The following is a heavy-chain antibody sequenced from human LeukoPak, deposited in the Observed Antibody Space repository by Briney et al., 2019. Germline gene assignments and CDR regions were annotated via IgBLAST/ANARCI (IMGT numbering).Heavy chain of an antibody. D-gene: IGHD3-10*01. J-gene: IGHJ2*01. V-gene: IGHV4-59*08. Sequence: KASETLSLTCTVPGGSISSYYWGWIRQPPGKGLEWIAYVHSIGYTNYNPSLKSRVTISMDTPKDQFSLKLISVTAADTAVYYCARHITDSGSAFDLWGRGTLVTVSS. CDR1: GGSISSYY. CDR2: VHSIGYT. CDR3: ARHITDSGSAFDL.